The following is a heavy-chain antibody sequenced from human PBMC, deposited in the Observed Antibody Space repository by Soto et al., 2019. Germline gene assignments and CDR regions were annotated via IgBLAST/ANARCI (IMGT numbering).Heavy chain of an antibody. CDR2: ISGSGGST. D-gene: IGHD3-10*01. J-gene: IGHJ4*02. CDR1: GFTFSSYA. CDR3: ATDDDGSGSCYNAFDC. Sequence: EVQLLESGGGLVQPGGSLRLSCAASGFTFSSYAMSWVRQAPGKGLEWVSAISGSGGSTYYADSVKGRCTISRDNSSDTLYLHMNSLRPEDSDVSDCATDDDGSGSCYNAFDCWGQGTLVTVSS. V-gene: IGHV3-23*01.